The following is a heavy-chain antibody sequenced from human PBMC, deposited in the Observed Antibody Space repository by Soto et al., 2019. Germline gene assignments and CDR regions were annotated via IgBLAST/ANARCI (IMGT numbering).Heavy chain of an antibody. CDR1: GGTFSNYG. J-gene: IGHJ6*02. Sequence: QVQLMQSGVEVKKPGSSVKVSCKASGGTFSNYGISWVRQAPGQGLEWMGGIIPMFGTTDYAQNFQGRVTITADESTTTDYMELRGLTSKDTAVYYCARDRTSTLVHRYYGMGVWGQGTTVTVSS. D-gene: IGHD2-2*01. CDR3: ARDRTSTLVHRYYGMGV. CDR2: IIPMFGTT. V-gene: IGHV1-69*01.